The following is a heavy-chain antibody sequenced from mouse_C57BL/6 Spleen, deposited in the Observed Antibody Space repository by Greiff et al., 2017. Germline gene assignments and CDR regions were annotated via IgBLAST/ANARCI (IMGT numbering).Heavy chain of an antibody. CDR2: IWSGGST. V-gene: IGHV2-2*01. CDR3: ARNPSITTVVANYAMDY. J-gene: IGHJ4*01. D-gene: IGHD1-1*01. CDR1: GFSLTSYG. Sequence: VQLQQSGPGLVQPSQSLSITCTVSGFSLTSYGVHWVRQSPGKGLEWLGVIWSGGSTDYNAAFISRLSISKDNSKSQVFFKMNSLQADDTAIYYCARNPSITTVVANYAMDYWGQGTSVTVFS.